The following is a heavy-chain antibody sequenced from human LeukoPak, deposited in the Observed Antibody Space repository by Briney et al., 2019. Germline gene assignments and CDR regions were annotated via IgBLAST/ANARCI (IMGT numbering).Heavy chain of an antibody. D-gene: IGHD2-8*01. Sequence: GGPLRLSCAASGFTFSSYAMHWVRQAPPKGLEWVAVISYDGSNKYYADSVKGRFTISRDNSKNTLYLQMTSLRAEDTAVYYCARGPERTGVGTRYYYDMDVWGQGTTVTVSS. CDR2: ISYDGSNK. CDR3: ARGPERTGVGTRYYYDMDV. V-gene: IGHV3-30-3*01. CDR1: GFTFSSYA. J-gene: IGHJ6*02.